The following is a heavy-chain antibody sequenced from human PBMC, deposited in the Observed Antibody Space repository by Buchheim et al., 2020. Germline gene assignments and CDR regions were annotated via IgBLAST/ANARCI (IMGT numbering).Heavy chain of an antibody. CDR2: IYHGGST. Sequence: QQQLQESGPGLVKPSDTLSLTCTVSGGSISNSDSYYWGWIRQPPGKGLEWIGSIYHGGSTYYNPSLKSRVTISVDTSKNQFSLKLSSVTAADTAVYYCAREVAAAGTTNYYYYYMDVWGKGTT. CDR3: AREVAAAGTTNYYYYYMDV. CDR1: GGSISNSDSYY. D-gene: IGHD6-13*01. J-gene: IGHJ6*03. V-gene: IGHV4-39*02.